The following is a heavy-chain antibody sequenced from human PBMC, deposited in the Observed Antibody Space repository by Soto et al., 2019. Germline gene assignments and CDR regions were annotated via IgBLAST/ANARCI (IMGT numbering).Heavy chain of an antibody. CDR2: MNPDGSKK. Sequence: GGSLRLSCAVSGLTFRSHWMSWVRQAPGKGLEWVALMNPDGSKKFYVDSVKGRFTISRDNVKDSLYLQMDSLRAEDTAVYYCARDPAFGAMDYWGQGALVTVS. CDR1: GLTFRSHW. J-gene: IGHJ4*02. CDR3: ARDPAFGAMDY. D-gene: IGHD2-2*01. V-gene: IGHV3-7*01.